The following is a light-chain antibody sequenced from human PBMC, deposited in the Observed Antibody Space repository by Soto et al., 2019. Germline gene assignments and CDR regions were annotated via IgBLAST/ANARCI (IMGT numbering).Light chain of an antibody. CDR2: DAS. CDR1: QSVSSF. Sequence: EIVLTQSPATLSLSPGERATLSCRASQSVSSFLAWYQQKPGQAPRLLISDASKRATGIPARFSGSGSGTDFTLTISSLEPEDFAVYYCQQRSNWPPEITFGKGTRLEIK. J-gene: IGKJ5*01. CDR3: QQRSNWPPEIT. V-gene: IGKV3-11*01.